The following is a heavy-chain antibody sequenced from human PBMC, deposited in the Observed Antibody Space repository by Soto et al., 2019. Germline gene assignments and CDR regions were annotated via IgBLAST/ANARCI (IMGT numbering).Heavy chain of an antibody. D-gene: IGHD3-22*01. V-gene: IGHV3-74*01. Sequence: GGSLRLSCAASGFTFSSYWMHWVRQAPGKGLVWVSRINSDGSSTSYADSVKGRFTISRDNAKNTLYLQMNSLRAEDTALYYCARDGYYYDSSGYYYPGYFDYWGQGTLVTVSS. CDR1: GFTFSSYW. CDR3: ARDGYYYDSSGYYYPGYFDY. J-gene: IGHJ4*02. CDR2: INSDGSST.